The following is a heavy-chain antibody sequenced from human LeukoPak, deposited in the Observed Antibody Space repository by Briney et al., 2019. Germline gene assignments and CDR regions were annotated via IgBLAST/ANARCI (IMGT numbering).Heavy chain of an antibody. CDR2: IYYSGST. CDR3: ARGPRFGELLWHWFDP. J-gene: IGHJ5*02. V-gene: IGHV4-59*08. CDR1: GGSISSYY. D-gene: IGHD3-10*01. Sequence: SETLSLTCTVSGGSISSYYWSRIRQPPGKGLEWIGYIYYSGSTNYNPSLKSRVTISVDTSKNQFSLKLRSVTAADTAVYYCARGPRFGELLWHWFDPWGQGTLVTVSS.